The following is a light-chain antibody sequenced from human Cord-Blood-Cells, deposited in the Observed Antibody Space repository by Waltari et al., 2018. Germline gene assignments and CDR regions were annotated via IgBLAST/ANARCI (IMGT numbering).Light chain of an antibody. V-gene: IGKV1-39*01. CDR2: AAS. CDR3: QQSYSTPPT. J-gene: IGKJ1*01. CDR1: QSISSY. Sequence: DIQMTKSPSSLSASVGDRVTITCRASQSISSYLNWYQHKPGKAPKLLIYAASSLQSEVPSRFSGSESVTEFTLTISSLQPEDFATDYCQQSYSTPPTFGQGTKVEIK.